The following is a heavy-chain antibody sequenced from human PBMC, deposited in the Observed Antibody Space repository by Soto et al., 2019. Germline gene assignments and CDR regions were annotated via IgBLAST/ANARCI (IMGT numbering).Heavy chain of an antibody. CDR3: ARAVRGYCSSTSCYDDAFDI. D-gene: IGHD2-2*01. Sequence: SETLSLTCTVSGGSISSGDYYWSWIRQPPGKGLEWIGYIYYSGSTYYNPSLKSRVTISVDTSKNQFSLKLSSVTAADTAVYYCARAVRGYCSSTSCYDDAFDIWGQGTMV. CDR1: GGSISSGDYY. V-gene: IGHV4-30-4*01. CDR2: IYYSGST. J-gene: IGHJ3*02.